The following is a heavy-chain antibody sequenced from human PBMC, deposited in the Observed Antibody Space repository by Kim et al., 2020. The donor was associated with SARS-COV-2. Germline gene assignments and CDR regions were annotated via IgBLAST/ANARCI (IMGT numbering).Heavy chain of an antibody. D-gene: IGHD2-2*01. Sequence: GGSLRLSCAASGFTFSSYSMNWVRQAPGKGLEWVSSISSSSSYIYYADSVKGRFTISRDNAKNSLYLQMNSLRAEDTAVYYCARDLGDDIVVVPAATHFDYWGQRTLVTVSS. CDR3: ARDLGDDIVVVPAATHFDY. CDR1: GFTFSSYS. CDR2: ISSSSSYI. J-gene: IGHJ4*02. V-gene: IGHV3-21*01.